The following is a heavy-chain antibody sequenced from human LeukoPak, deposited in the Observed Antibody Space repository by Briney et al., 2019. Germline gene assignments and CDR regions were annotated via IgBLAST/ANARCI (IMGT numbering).Heavy chain of an antibody. V-gene: IGHV3-23*01. CDR1: GFTFSSYA. Sequence: TGGSLRLSCAASGFTFSSYAMSWVRQAPGKGLEWVSAISGSGGSTYYADSVKGRFTISRDNSKNTLYLQMNSLRAEDTAVYYCAKNAQLERLHYYYYYGMDVWGRGTTVTVSS. CDR3: AKNAQLERLHYYYYYGMDV. J-gene: IGHJ6*02. D-gene: IGHD1-1*01. CDR2: ISGSGGST.